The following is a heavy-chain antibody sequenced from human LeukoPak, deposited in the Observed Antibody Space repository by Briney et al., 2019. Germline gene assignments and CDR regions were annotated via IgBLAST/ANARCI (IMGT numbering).Heavy chain of an antibody. J-gene: IGHJ5*02. CDR1: GFTFSSYA. CDR2: ISGSGGST. D-gene: IGHD3-10*01. Sequence: GGSLRLSCAASGFTFSSYAMSWVRQAPGKGLEWVSAISGSGGSTYYADSVKGRFTTSRDNAKNSLYLQMNSLRAEDTAVYYCARYSSAYYYGSGSHNWFDPWGQGTLVTVSS. V-gene: IGHV3-23*01. CDR3: ARYSSAYYYGSGSHNWFDP.